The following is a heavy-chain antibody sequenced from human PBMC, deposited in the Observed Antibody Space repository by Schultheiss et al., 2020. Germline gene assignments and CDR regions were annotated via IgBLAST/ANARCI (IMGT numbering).Heavy chain of an antibody. CDR1: GGSISSGGYY. CDR2: INHRGST. CDR3: ARGGDTAVVDFFDF. D-gene: IGHD5-18*01. J-gene: IGHJ4*02. V-gene: IGHV4-30-2*06. Sequence: SQTLSLTCTVSGGSISSGGYYWTWIRQSPGKGLEWIGEINHRGSTHYNPSLRGRVAFSVDPSQHHFSLSLTSLTAADTGVYFCARGGDTAVVDFFDFWGPGTQVTVSS.